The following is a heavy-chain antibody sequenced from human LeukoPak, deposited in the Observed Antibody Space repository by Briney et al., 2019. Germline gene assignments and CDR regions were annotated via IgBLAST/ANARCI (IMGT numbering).Heavy chain of an antibody. Sequence: SETLSLTCAVSGGSISSSNWWSWVRQPPGKGLEWIGEIYHSGSTNYNPSLKSRVTISVDKSKNQFSLKLSSVTAADTAVYYCARGGDYGDYVADGNWFDPWGQGTLVTVSS. CDR3: ARGGDYGDYVADGNWFDP. CDR2: IYHSGST. V-gene: IGHV4-4*02. J-gene: IGHJ5*02. CDR1: GGSISSSNW. D-gene: IGHD4-17*01.